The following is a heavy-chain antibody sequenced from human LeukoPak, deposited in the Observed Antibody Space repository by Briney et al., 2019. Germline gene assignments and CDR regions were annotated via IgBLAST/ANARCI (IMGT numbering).Heavy chain of an antibody. CDR3: ARDRGITIFGVAGF. J-gene: IGHJ4*02. Sequence: GGPRGSSVQASGFTSSTFTRIWVRQPPGKGRDGVASIKQDGSEKYYVDSVKGRFTISRDNAKNSLYLQMNSLRVEDTAVYYCARDRGITIFGVAGFWGQGTLLTVSP. CDR2: IKQDGSEK. D-gene: IGHD3-3*01. V-gene: IGHV3-7*01. CDR1: GFTSSTFT.